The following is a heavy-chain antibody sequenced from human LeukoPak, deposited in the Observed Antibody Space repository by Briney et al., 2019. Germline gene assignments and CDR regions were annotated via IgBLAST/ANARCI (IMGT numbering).Heavy chain of an antibody. CDR2: ISGDNSAI. J-gene: IGHJ4*02. V-gene: IGHV3-48*02. Sequence: PGGSLRLSCAASGFTFSSYSMNWVRQAPGKGLEWVSYISGDNSAIFYVDSVKGRFTISRDNAKNSLYLQMNSLRDEDTAVYYCARRGGFDYWGQGTLVTVSS. CDR1: GFTFSSYS. CDR3: ARRGGFDY. D-gene: IGHD3-10*01.